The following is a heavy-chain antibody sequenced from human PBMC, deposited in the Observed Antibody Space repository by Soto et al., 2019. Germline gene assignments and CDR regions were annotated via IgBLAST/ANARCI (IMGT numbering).Heavy chain of an antibody. J-gene: IGHJ5*02. CDR1: GYSFTSYW. CDR3: ARGSVAARGGGYWFDP. V-gene: IGHV5-10-1*01. Sequence: LKISCKGSGYSFTSYWISWVRQMPGKGLEWMGRIDPSDSYTNYSPSFQGHVTISADKSISTAYLQWSSLKASDTAMYYCARGSVAARGGGYWFDPWGQGTLVTVSS. CDR2: IDPSDSYT. D-gene: IGHD6-6*01.